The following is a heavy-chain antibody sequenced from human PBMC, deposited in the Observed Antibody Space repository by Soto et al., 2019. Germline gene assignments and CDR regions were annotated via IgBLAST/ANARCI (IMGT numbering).Heavy chain of an antibody. V-gene: IGHV3-11*06. J-gene: IGHJ4*02. D-gene: IGHD2-2*03. Sequence: QVQLVESGGGLVKPGGSLRLSCAASGFTFSNFYLTWIRQAPGKWLECVSYISSSSSYTNYADSVRGRFTISRDNAENSLYLQMNNLRAEDTAIYYCASGYYPGYVDYWGQGTLVTVSS. CDR3: ASGYYPGYVDY. CDR1: GFTFSNFY. CDR2: ISSSSSYT.